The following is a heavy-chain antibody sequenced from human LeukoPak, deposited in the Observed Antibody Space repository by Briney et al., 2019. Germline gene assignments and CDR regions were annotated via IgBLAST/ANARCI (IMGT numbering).Heavy chain of an antibody. CDR3: AKDRTIFGVVNWFDP. Sequence: GGPLRLSCAASGFTFSSCGMHWVRQAPGKGLEWVAFIRYDGSNKYYADSVKGRFTISRDNSKNTLYLQMNSLRAEDTAVYYCAKDRTIFGVVNWFDPWGQGTLVTVSS. CDR2: IRYDGSNK. V-gene: IGHV3-30*02. D-gene: IGHD3-3*01. CDR1: GFTFSSCG. J-gene: IGHJ5*02.